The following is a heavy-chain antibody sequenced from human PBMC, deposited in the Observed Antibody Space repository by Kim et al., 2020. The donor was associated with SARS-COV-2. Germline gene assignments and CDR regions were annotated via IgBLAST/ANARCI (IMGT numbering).Heavy chain of an antibody. CDR2: IIHDGSQK. CDR3: AKGDHWLGPCHS. V-gene: IGHV3-30*18. J-gene: IGHJ4*02. Sequence: GGSLRLSCAVSGFTFNSYGMHWVRQAPGKGLEWVAVIIHDGSQKFYTDSVKGRFTISRDNSKNTLSLQMNSLRAEDTAVYYCAKGDHWLGPCHSWGQGTLVTVSS. CDR1: GFTFNSYG. D-gene: IGHD6-19*01.